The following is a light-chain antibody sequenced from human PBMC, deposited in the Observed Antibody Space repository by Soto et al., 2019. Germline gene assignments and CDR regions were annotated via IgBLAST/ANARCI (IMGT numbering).Light chain of an antibody. V-gene: IGKV3-20*01. Sequence: EIELTQSPCTLSLSPGERATLTCRASQGISSSSLAWYQQKAGQAPRLLIYDASNRATGIPARFSGSGSGTDFTLTISSLQAEDVAVYYCQQYYSTPRTFGQGTKVDIK. CDR3: QQYYSTPRT. CDR2: DAS. J-gene: IGKJ1*01. CDR1: QGISSSS.